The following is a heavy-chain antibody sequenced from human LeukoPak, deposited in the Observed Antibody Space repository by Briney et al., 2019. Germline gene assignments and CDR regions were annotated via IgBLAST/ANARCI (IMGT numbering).Heavy chain of an antibody. CDR1: GGSISSGGYS. CDR3: SRGPDYYDSSGYYYYYGMDV. V-gene: IGHV4-30-2*01. D-gene: IGHD3-22*01. Sequence: SETLSLTCAVSGGSISSGGYSWSWIRQPPGKGLEWIGYIYHSGSTYYNPSLKSRVTLSVDRSKNQFSLKLSSVTAAGTAVYYCSRGPDYYDSSGYYYYYGMDVWGQGTTVTVSS. CDR2: IYHSGST. J-gene: IGHJ6*02.